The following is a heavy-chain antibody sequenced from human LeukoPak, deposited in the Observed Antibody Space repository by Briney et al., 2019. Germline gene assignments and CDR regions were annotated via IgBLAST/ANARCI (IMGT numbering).Heavy chain of an antibody. CDR1: GFTFSSYW. CDR2: IKQDGSEK. J-gene: IGHJ2*01. D-gene: IGHD3-10*01. V-gene: IGHV3-7*03. CDR3: AREWFGELLEIYWYFDL. Sequence: PGGSLRLSCAASGFTFSSYWMSWVRQAPGKGLEWVANIKQDGSEKYYEDSVKGRFTISRDNAKNSLYLQMNSLRAEDTAVYYCAREWFGELLEIYWYFDLWGRGTLVTVSS.